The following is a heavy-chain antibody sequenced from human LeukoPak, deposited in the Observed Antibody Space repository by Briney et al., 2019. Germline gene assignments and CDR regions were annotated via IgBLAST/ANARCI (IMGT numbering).Heavy chain of an antibody. CDR3: AKDLRIGAFDI. V-gene: IGHV3-23*01. Sequence: GGSLRLSCVASGFTFSSYAMSWVRQAPGKGLEWVSDSVKGRFTISRDNSKNTLYLQMKSLRAEDTAVYYCAKDLRIGAFDIWGQGTMVTVSS. J-gene: IGHJ3*02. CDR1: GFTFSSYA. D-gene: IGHD2-15*01.